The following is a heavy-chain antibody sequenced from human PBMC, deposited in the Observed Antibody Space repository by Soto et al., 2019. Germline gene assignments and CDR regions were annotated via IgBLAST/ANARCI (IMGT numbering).Heavy chain of an antibody. CDR2: ISWNSGNT. V-gene: IGHV3-9*01. Sequence: GGSLRLSCAVSGFTFDDYGMHWVRQDPGKGLEWVSSISWNSGNTRSADSVKGRFTISRDNAKNSLYLQMNSLRAEDTALYYCAKDTGYSGYDALDYWGRGTLVTVSS. CDR1: GFTFDDYG. D-gene: IGHD5-12*01. J-gene: IGHJ4*02. CDR3: AKDTGYSGYDALDY.